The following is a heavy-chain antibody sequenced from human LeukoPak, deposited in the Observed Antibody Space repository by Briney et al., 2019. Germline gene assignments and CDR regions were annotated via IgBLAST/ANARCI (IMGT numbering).Heavy chain of an antibody. D-gene: IGHD2-2*01. V-gene: IGHV1-69*13. CDR2: IIPIFGTA. CDR3: ARSGSTLDP. J-gene: IGHJ5*02. Sequence: SVRVSCKASGYTFIDYYMNWVRQAPGQGLEWMGGIIPIFGTANYAQKFQGRVTITADESTSTAYMELSSLRSEDTAVYYCARSGSTLDPWGQGTLVTVSS. CDR1: GYTFIDYY.